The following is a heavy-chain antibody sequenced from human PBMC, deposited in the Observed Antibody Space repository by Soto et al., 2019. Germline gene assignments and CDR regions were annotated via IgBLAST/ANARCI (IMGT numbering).Heavy chain of an antibody. J-gene: IGHJ4*02. Sequence: GAAVKVSCKTSGSTFSSYGINWVRQAPEEGLDWVGWISGYNGDTDYEQKFHGRVTLTTDTSTRTAYMELRSLSSEDTAVYYCARLAAAGNGMRYWGQGNPVTVSS. CDR1: GSTFSSYG. CDR2: ISGYNGDT. D-gene: IGHD6-13*01. V-gene: IGHV1-18*01. CDR3: ARLAAAGNGMRY.